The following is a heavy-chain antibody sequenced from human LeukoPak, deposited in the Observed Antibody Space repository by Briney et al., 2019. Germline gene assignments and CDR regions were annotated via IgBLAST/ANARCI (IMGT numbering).Heavy chain of an antibody. CDR2: IYTSGST. V-gene: IGHV4-59*10. J-gene: IGHJ5*02. CDR1: GGSFSGYY. D-gene: IGHD3-3*01. CDR3: ARDYDFWSGYPTHKNWFDP. Sequence: SETLSLTCAVYGGSFSGYYWSWIRQPAGKGLEWIGRIYTSGSTNYNPSLKSRVTMSVDTSKNQFSLKLSSVTAADTAVYYWARDYDFWSGYPTHKNWFDPWGQGTLVTVSS.